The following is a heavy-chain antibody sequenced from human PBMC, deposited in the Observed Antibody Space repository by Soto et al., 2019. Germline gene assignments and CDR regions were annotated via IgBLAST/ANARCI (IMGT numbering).Heavy chain of an antibody. J-gene: IGHJ3*02. CDR1: GYTFTNHG. D-gene: IGHD3-16*01. CDR3: ARERVAGIWGDAFNI. Sequence: QVQLVQSGTEVTKPGASVKVSCTTSGYTFTNHGINWVRQAPGQGLEWMGWINPYNANTNYAQKLQGRVTMTTNTSTTTAYMDPRSLTSDDTAVYYGARERVAGIWGDAFNIWGQGTVVTASS. V-gene: IGHV1-18*04. CDR2: INPYNANT.